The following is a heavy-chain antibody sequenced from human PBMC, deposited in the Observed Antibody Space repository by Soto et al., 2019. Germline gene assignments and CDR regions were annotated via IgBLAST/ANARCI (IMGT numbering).Heavy chain of an antibody. Sequence: GGSLRLSCTASGFTFGDYAMSWFRQAPGKGLERVGFIRSKAYGGTTEYVASVKGRFTISRDDSKSIAYLQMNSLKTEDTAVYYCTSDLSVEYSGYDPTFDIWGQGTMVTVSS. J-gene: IGHJ3*02. V-gene: IGHV3-49*03. D-gene: IGHD5-12*01. CDR1: GFTFGDYA. CDR2: IRSKAYGGTT. CDR3: TSDLSVEYSGYDPTFDI.